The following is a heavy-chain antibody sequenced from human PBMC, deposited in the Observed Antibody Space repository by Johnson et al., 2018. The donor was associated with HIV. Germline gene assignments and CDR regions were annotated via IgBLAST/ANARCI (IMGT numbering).Heavy chain of an antibody. Sequence: VQLVESGGGVVRPGGSLRLSCVASGFTFSDNYMSWIRQAPGKGLEWVSYISSSGSAIYYADSVKGRFTMSRDNAKNSMFLQMNSLGADDTALYYCARGGLGFQNIHDPFDIWGQGTMVTVSS. J-gene: IGHJ3*02. CDR1: GFTFSDNY. D-gene: IGHD1/OR15-1a*01. CDR2: ISSSGSAI. CDR3: ARGGLGFQNIHDPFDI. V-gene: IGHV3-11*01.